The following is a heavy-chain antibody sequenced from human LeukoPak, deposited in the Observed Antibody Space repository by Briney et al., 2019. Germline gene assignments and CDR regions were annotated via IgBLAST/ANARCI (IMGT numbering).Heavy chain of an antibody. CDR1: GFTFSSHA. D-gene: IGHD2-15*01. V-gene: IGHV3-30*18. CDR2: ISRDGGEE. Sequence: GGSLRLSCAASGFTFSSHAMNWVRQAPGKGLEWVSIISRDGGEEYSADSVKGRFTISRDNSKNTLYLQMNSLRAEDTAVYYCAKDRSTNCSGSVGYSTGFEDWGQQAMITVAS. CDR3: AKDRSTNCSGSVGYSTGFED. J-gene: IGHJ3*01.